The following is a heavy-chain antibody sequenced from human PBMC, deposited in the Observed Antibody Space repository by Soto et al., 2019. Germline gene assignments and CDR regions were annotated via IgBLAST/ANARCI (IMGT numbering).Heavy chain of an antibody. V-gene: IGHV3-13*01. J-gene: IGHJ6*02. D-gene: IGHD7-27*01. CDR1: GFTFNNHD. CDR3: ARGLLGPGDYYYGMDV. CDR2: IGVLGDT. Sequence: GGSLRLSCAASGFTFNNHDMHWVRQATGKGLEGVSGIGVLGDTYYPGSVNGRFTISRENAKNSLYLQINDLRAGDTAVYYCARGLLGPGDYYYGMDVWGQGTTVTVSS.